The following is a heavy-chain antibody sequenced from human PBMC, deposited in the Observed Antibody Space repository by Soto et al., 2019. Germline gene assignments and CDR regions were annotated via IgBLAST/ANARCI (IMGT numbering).Heavy chain of an antibody. CDR3: AKDSHVPSDYEWFVDY. V-gene: IGHV3-30*18. CDR1: GFALISYG. D-gene: IGHD5-12*01. J-gene: IGHJ4*02. Sequence: XLKLSCAASGFALISYGIDWVRQAAGKGLEWVAVISYDGSNKYYADSVKGRFTISRDNSKNTLYLQMNSLRAEDTAVYYCAKDSHVPSDYEWFVDYSGQGTLVTV. CDR2: ISYDGSNK.